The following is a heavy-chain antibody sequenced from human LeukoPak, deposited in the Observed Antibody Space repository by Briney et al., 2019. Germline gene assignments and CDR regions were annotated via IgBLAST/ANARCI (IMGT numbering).Heavy chain of an antibody. V-gene: IGHV4-59*08. CDR2: ISDSGST. J-gene: IGHJ3*02. D-gene: IGHD3-22*01. CDR1: GDSISSYY. Sequence: SETLSLTCTVFGDSISSYYGSWIRQPPGKGLEWIGYISDSGSTNYTPSLKSRVTMSVDTSKNQFSLKLSSLTAADTAVYYCARHYRGYCRPLRALNIWGQGTMVTVSS. CDR3: ARHYRGYCRPLRALNI.